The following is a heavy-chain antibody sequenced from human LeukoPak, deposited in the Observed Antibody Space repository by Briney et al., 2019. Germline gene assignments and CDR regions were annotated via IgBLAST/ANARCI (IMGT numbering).Heavy chain of an antibody. CDR2: FGHEDGET. CDR1: GSTVSQIS. J-gene: IGHJ4*02. D-gene: IGHD2/OR15-2a*01. Sequence: ASVTVSCKVSGSTVSQISIDWVRQAPGKGLEWMGTFGHEDGETIYAQKFQGRFNMTVDTAADTAYMEVSSLMSEDTAIYYCATGAIVFDYWGQGTLVIVSS. V-gene: IGHV1-24*01. CDR3: ATGAIVFDY.